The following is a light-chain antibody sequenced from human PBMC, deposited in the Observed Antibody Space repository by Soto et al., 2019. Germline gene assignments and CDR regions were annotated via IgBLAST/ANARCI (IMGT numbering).Light chain of an antibody. J-gene: IGKJ1*01. V-gene: IGKV1-5*03. CDR1: QTISSW. CDR2: KAS. CDR3: QHYNSYSEA. Sequence: DIQMTQSPSTLSGSVGDRATITCRASQTISSWLAWYQQKPGKAPKLLIYKASTLKSGVPSRFSGRGSGTEFTLTISRLQTDEFATYYCQHYNSYSEALGPGTKVDIK.